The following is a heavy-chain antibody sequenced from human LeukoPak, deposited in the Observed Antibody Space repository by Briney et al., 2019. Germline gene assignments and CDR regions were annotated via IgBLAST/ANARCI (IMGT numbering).Heavy chain of an antibody. D-gene: IGHD4-11*01. V-gene: IGHV4-30-2*01. CDR2: IYHTGST. CDR1: GGSISSAGYY. Sequence: SQTLSLTCTVSGGSISSAGYYWSWIRQPPGKGLDWIGYIYHTGSTHYNPSLKSRVIISVDTSKNQFSLKLSSVTAADTAVYYCARHGGTRVTLVEVYYFDYWGQGTLVTVSS. CDR3: ARHGGTRVTLVEVYYFDY. J-gene: IGHJ4*02.